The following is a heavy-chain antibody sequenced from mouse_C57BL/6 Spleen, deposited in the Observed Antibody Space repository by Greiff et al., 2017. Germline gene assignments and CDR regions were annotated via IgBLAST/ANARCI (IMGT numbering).Heavy chain of an antibody. CDR3: ARRWDPWYFDV. V-gene: IGHV1-80*01. CDR1: GYAFSSYW. Sequence: VQLQQSGAELVKPGASVKISCKASGYAFSSYWMNWVKQRPGKGLEWIGQIYPGDGDTNYNGKFKGKATLTADKSSSTAYMQLSSLTSEGSAVYFCARRWDPWYFDVWGTGTTVTVSS. CDR2: IYPGDGDT. J-gene: IGHJ1*03. D-gene: IGHD4-1*01.